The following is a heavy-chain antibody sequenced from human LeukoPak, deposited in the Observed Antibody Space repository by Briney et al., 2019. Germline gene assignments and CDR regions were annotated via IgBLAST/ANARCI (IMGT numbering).Heavy chain of an antibody. J-gene: IGHJ4*02. CDR2: INSDGSST. V-gene: IGHV3-74*01. Sequence: GGSLRLSCAASGFTFRSYWMHWVRQAPGKGLGWVARINSDGSSTSYADSGKGRFTTSKDNAKHTLYLQMNSLRAEDTAVYYCARGYGKYGYIDYWGQGTLVTVSS. D-gene: IGHD4-17*01. CDR3: ARGYGKYGYIDY. CDR1: GFTFRSYW.